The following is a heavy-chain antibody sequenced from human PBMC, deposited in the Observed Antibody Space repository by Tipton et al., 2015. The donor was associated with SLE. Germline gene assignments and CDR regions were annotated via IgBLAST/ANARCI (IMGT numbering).Heavy chain of an antibody. D-gene: IGHD1-26*01. Sequence: RSLRLSCAASGFTFSSYGMHWVRQAPGKGLEWVAVIWYDGSNKYYADSVKGRFTISRDNSKNTLYLQMNSLRAEDTAMYYCAKPRWELLDAFDIWGQGTKVTVSS. V-gene: IGHV3-30*18. J-gene: IGHJ3*02. CDR3: AKPRWELLDAFDI. CDR2: IWYDGSNK. CDR1: GFTFSSYG.